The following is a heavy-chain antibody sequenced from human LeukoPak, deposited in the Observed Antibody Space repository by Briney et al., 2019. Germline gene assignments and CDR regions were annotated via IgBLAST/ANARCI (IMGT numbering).Heavy chain of an antibody. CDR3: ARISIAAAGTDY. V-gene: IGHV1-2*06. D-gene: IGHD6-13*01. Sequence: ALVKVSCKASGYTFTGYYMHWVRQAPGQGLEWMGRINPNSGGTNYAQKFQGRVTMTRDTSISTAYMELSRPRSDDTAVYYCARISIAAAGTDYWGQGTLVTVSS. CDR2: INPNSGGT. CDR1: GYTFTGYY. J-gene: IGHJ4*02.